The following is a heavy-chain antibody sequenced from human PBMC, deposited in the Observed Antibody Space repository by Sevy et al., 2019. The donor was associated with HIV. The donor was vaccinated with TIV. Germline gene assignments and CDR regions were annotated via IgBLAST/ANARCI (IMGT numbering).Heavy chain of an antibody. CDR3: ARRYFDL. CDR2: IRPDGNEI. V-gene: IGHV3-7*01. CDR1: GFTFDAFW. J-gene: IGHJ4*02. Sequence: GGSLRLSCAASGFTFDAFWMQWVRQAPGKGLEWVANIRPDGNEIYYAESVRGRFTISRDNSKESLYLQMSNLRVADTATYFCARRYFDLWGQGALVTVSS.